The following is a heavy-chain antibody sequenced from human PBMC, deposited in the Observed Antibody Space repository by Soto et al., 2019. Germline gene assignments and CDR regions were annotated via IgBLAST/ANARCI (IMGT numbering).Heavy chain of an antibody. V-gene: IGHV3-11*06. Sequence: GKGLERVSVISGNGSNTHSADSAKGRFTISRDSAQNSVTRKVNSTGAADRGVYYCARRWGLAAAHGLDNWGQGARVTVSS. CDR2: ISGNGSNT. D-gene: IGHD6-13*01. J-gene: IGHJ4*02. CDR3: ARRWGLAAAHGLDN.